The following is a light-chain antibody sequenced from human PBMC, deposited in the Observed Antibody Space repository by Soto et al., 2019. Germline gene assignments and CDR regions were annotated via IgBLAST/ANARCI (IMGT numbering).Light chain of an antibody. CDR3: CSYTGSNNRV. J-gene: IGLJ3*02. CDR2: EVT. V-gene: IGLV2-8*01. Sequence: QSALTQPPSASGSPGQSVTISCIGTSSDVGGYNYVSWYQQHPGKAPKLMIYEVTERPSGVPDRFSGSKSGNTASLTASGLQAEDEADYYCCSYTGSNNRVFGGGTKLTVL. CDR1: SSDVGGYNY.